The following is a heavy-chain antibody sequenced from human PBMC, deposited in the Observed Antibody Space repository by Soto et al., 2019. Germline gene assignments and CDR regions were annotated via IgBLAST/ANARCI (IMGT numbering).Heavy chain of an antibody. Sequence: EVQLLESGGGLVQPGGSLRLSCAASGFTFSSYAMSWVRQAPGKGLEWVSAISGSGGSTYYADSVKGRFTISRDNSKNTLSLEMNSPRAEDTAVYYCAKDRWSGLLPSHDWAHGTLVTVSS. J-gene: IGHJ1*01. CDR2: ISGSGGST. CDR1: GFTFSSYA. D-gene: IGHD3-22*01. V-gene: IGHV3-23*01. CDR3: AKDRWSGLLPSHD.